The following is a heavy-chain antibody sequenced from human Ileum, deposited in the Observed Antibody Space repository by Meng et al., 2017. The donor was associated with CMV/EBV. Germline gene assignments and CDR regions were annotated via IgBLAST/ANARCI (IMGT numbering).Heavy chain of an antibody. D-gene: IGHD1-14*01. Sequence: QGHLQDTGTGRVTPSGTLSLTCSISGGSITSYYWSWIRQPAGKGLEWIGRIYVSGSTNYNPSLKSRVTMSVDTSKNQFSLKLSSVTAADTAIYYCAKGTGVTDPFDYWGQGTLVTVSS. CDR2: IYVSGST. V-gene: IGHV4-4*07. CDR3: AKGTGVTDPFDY. CDR1: GGSITSYY. J-gene: IGHJ4*02.